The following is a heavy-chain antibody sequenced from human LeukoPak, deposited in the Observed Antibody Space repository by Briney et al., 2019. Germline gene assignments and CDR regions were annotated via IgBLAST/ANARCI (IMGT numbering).Heavy chain of an antibody. CDR3: ARDKDPLYFDY. J-gene: IGHJ4*02. Sequence: GGSLRLSCAASGFTFSSYAMHWVRQAPGKGLEWVAVISYDGSNKYYADSVKGRFTISRDNSKNTLYLQMNSLRAEDTAVYYCARDKDPLYFDYWGQGTLVTVSS. V-gene: IGHV3-30-3*01. CDR2: ISYDGSNK. CDR1: GFTFSSYA.